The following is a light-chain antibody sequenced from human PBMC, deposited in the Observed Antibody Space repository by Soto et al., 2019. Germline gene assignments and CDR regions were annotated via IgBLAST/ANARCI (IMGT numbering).Light chain of an antibody. Sequence: DIQMTQSPSSVSASVGDRVTITCRASQGISSWLAWYQHKPGKAPKLLIYAASSLQSGVPSRFSGSGSGTEFTLTISSLQPEDFATYDCQQANTFPWTYGQGTMVEIK. CDR3: QQANTFPWT. V-gene: IGKV1-12*01. CDR1: QGISSW. CDR2: AAS. J-gene: IGKJ1*01.